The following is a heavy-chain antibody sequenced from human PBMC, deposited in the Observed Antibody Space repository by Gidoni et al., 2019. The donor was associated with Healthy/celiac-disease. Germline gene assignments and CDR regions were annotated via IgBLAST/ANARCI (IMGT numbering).Heavy chain of an antibody. CDR2: IYWNDDK. CDR1: GFSLSTSGVG. Sequence: QITLKESGPTLVKPTQTLTLTCTFSGFSLSTSGVGVGWIRQTPGKALECLALIYWNDDKRYSPSLKSRLTSTKDTSKNQVVITMNNMDPVDTATYYCAHQEGVETSGGFDYWGQGTLVTVSS. V-gene: IGHV2-5*01. D-gene: IGHD2-2*01. J-gene: IGHJ4*02. CDR3: AHQEGVETSGGFDY.